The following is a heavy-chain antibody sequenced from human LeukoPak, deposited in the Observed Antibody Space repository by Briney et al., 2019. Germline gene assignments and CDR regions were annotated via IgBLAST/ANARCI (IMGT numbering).Heavy chain of an antibody. J-gene: IGHJ2*01. Sequence: GESLQICCQGSGYSFTSYWIGGVRQLRGKGGEGMGIIYTGDYDNRYSPSLEGQVTISDDKTISTAYLQWSSLKASATAMYYCARQAYSSSWSGYFDLWGRGTLVTVSS. D-gene: IGHD6-13*01. V-gene: IGHV5-51*01. CDR2: IYTGDYDN. CDR1: GYSFTSYW. CDR3: ARQAYSSSWSGYFDL.